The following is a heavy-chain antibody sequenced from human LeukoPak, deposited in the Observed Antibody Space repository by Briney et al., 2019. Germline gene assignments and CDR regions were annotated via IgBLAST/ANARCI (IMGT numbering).Heavy chain of an antibody. Sequence: GASVKVSCKASGYTFTSYYMHWVRQAPGQGLEWMGIINPSGGSTSYAQKFQGRVTMTRDTSTSTVYMELSSLRSEDTAVYYCARESSYDSSGPDPYFDYWGQGTLVTVSS. CDR2: INPSGGST. J-gene: IGHJ4*02. CDR1: GYTFTSYY. V-gene: IGHV1-46*01. D-gene: IGHD3-22*01. CDR3: ARESSYDSSGPDPYFDY.